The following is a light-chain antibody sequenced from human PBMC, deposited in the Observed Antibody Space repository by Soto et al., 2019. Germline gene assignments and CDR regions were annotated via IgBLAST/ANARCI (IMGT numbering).Light chain of an antibody. J-gene: IGKJ2*01. CDR2: GAS. CDR1: QTVYTN. V-gene: IGKV3-15*01. Sequence: DIVMTQSPATLSVSPGERATLSCRASQTVYTNLAWYQQKPGQAPRLLIYGASARAAGIPDRFSGSGSGTEFTRTISSLQSEDFAVYYCQHYNNWPFAFGQGTKLEIK. CDR3: QHYNNWPFA.